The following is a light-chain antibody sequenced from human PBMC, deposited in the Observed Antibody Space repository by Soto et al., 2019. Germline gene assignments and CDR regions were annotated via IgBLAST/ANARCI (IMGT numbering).Light chain of an antibody. Sequence: QAVVTQPPSVSGTPGLRVTISCSGGSSNIGRDTVNWYQQLPGTAPKLLMFNDDQLPSGVPDRFSGSRSGTSASLAISGLQSDDEADYFCSTWDDSLNGWVFGGGTTLTVL. CDR3: STWDDSLNGWV. V-gene: IGLV1-44*01. CDR1: SSNIGRDT. J-gene: IGLJ3*02. CDR2: NDD.